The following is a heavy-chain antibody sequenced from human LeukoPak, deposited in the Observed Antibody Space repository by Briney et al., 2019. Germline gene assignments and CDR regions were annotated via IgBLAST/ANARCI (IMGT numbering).Heavy chain of an antibody. Sequence: ASVKVSCKASGYTFTSYYVHWVRQAPGQGLEWMGIINPSGGSTSYAQKFQGRVTMTRDTSTSTVYMELSSLRSEDTAVYYCAREDPYGSGSYGGLNWFDPWGQGTLVTVSS. CDR1: GYTFTSYY. D-gene: IGHD3-10*01. CDR2: INPSGGST. CDR3: AREDPYGSGSYGGLNWFDP. V-gene: IGHV1-46*01. J-gene: IGHJ5*02.